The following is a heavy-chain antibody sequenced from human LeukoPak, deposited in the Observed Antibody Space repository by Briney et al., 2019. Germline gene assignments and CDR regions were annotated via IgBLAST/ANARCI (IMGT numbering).Heavy chain of an antibody. V-gene: IGHV4-34*01. CDR3: ARGGFVVVPAAIFIRRYYYYYMDV. CDR1: GGSFSGYY. D-gene: IGHD2-2*01. CDR2: INHSAST. J-gene: IGHJ6*03. Sequence: PSETLSLTCAVYGGSFSGYYWSWIRQPPGKGLEWIGEINHSASTNYNPSLKSRVTISVDTSKNQFSLKLSSVTAADTAVYYCARGGFVVVPAAIFIRRYYYYYMDVWGKGTTVTVSS.